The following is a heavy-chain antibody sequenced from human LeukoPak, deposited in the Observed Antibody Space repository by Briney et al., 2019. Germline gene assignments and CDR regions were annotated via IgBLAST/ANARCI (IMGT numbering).Heavy chain of an antibody. Sequence: ASVKVSCKASGYTFTGYYMHWVRQAPGQGLEWMGWINPNSGGTNYAQKFQGRVTMIRDTSISTAYMELSRLRSDDTAVYYCAREYSSGWWGNYYYYMDVWGKGTTVTISS. CDR2: INPNSGGT. V-gene: IGHV1-2*02. D-gene: IGHD6-19*01. CDR3: AREYSSGWWGNYYYYMDV. CDR1: GYTFTGYY. J-gene: IGHJ6*03.